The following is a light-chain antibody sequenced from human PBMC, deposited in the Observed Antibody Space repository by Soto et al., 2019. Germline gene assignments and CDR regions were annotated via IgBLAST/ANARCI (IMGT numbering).Light chain of an antibody. Sequence: EIVMTQSPATLSLSPGGRATLSCRASQSVSSNLAWYQQEPGQAPRLLIYGASTRATGIPARFSGSGSGTEFTLTISSLQSEDFAVYYCQQYNNWPRTFGQGTRVDIK. CDR2: GAS. CDR3: QQYNNWPRT. V-gene: IGKV3-15*01. J-gene: IGKJ1*01. CDR1: QSVSSN.